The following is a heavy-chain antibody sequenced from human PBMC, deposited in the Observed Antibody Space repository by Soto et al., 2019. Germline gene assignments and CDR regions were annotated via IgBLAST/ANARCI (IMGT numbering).Heavy chain of an antibody. CDR3: ARELSGHVGYFDN. V-gene: IGHV1-46*03. D-gene: IGHD1-26*01. CDR1: GYFFTRNY. Sequence: ASLKVSCKSSGYFFTRNYMHWVRQAPGQGLEWMGIINPSGGSTTYAQKFQGRVTMTRDTATSTVYMELSSLRSEDTAVYYCARELSGHVGYFDNWG. CDR2: INPSGGST. J-gene: IGHJ4*03.